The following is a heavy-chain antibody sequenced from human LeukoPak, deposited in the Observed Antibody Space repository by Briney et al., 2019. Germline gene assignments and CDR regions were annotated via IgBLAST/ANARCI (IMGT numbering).Heavy chain of an antibody. CDR3: AVERGSYRYWRY. J-gene: IGHJ4*02. Sequence: SETLSLTCGVSGGSFSGYYWTWIRQSPGKGLEWLGEIHYSGSTNYNPSLKSRVTISVDTSKNQFSLKLSSVTAADTAVYYCAVERGSYRYWRYWGQGTLVTVSS. CDR1: GGSFSGYY. CDR2: IHYSGST. V-gene: IGHV4-34*01. D-gene: IGHD3-16*02.